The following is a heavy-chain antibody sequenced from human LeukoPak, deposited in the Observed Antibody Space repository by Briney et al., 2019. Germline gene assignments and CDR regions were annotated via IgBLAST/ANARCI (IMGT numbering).Heavy chain of an antibody. CDR2: FYYSGGT. D-gene: IGHD3-22*01. CDR3: ARGEYFYDTSGYFY. V-gene: IGHV4-38-2*02. J-gene: IGHJ4*02. CDR1: GYSISSGYY. Sequence: SETLSLTCTVSGYSISSGYYWGWIRQPPGKGLEWIGSFYYSGGTYYNPSLKSRVTISLDTSKNQFSLKLSSVTAADTAVYYCARGEYFYDTSGYFYWGQGTLVTVSS.